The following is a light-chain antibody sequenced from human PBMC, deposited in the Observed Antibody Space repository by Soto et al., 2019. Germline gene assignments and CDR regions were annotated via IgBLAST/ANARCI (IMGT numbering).Light chain of an antibody. CDR1: SSDVGGYNY. CDR3: SSYAGSNIPVV. Sequence: QSVLTQPPSASGSPGQSVTISCTGTSSDVGGYNYVSWYQQHPGKAPKLMIYEVSKRPSGVPDRFSGSKSGNTASLTVSGLQAEDEADYYCSSYAGSNIPVVFSGGTKLTVL. J-gene: IGLJ2*01. V-gene: IGLV2-8*01. CDR2: EVS.